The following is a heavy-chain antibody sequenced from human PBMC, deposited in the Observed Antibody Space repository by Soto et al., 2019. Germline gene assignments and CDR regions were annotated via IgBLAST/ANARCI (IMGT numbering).Heavy chain of an antibody. CDR2: ISGSGGST. CDR3: AKKALSMIVGVPNPFDY. D-gene: IGHD3-22*01. J-gene: IGHJ4*02. Sequence: PGGSLRLSCAASGFTFSSYAINWVRQAPGKGLEWVSAISGSGGSTYYADSVKGRFTISRDNSKNTLYLQMNSLKAEDTAVYNWAKKALSMIVGVPNPFDYWGQGTLVTVSS. V-gene: IGHV3-23*01. CDR1: GFTFSSYA.